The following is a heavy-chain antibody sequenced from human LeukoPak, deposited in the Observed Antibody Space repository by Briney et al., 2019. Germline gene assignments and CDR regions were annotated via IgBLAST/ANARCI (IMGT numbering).Heavy chain of an antibody. CDR1: GFTFSSYS. V-gene: IGHV3-21*04. CDR2: ISSSSYI. J-gene: IGHJ3*02. Sequence: GGSLRLSCAASGFTFSSYSMNWVRQAPGKGLEWVSSISSSSYIYYADSVKGRFTISRDNSKNSLYLQMNSLRTEDTALYYCAKKSSYSSGVFDIWGQGTMVTVSS. CDR3: AKKSSYSSGVFDI. D-gene: IGHD3-22*01.